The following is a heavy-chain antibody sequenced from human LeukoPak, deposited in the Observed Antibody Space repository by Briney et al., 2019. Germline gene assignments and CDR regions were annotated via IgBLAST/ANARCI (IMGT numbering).Heavy chain of an antibody. CDR1: GYTFTSYG. V-gene: IGHV1-18*01. J-gene: IGHJ5*02. CDR2: ISAYNGNT. Sequence: ASVKVSCKASGYTFTSYGISWVRRAPGQGLEWMGWISAYNGNTNYAQKLQGRVTMTTDTSTSTAYMELRSLRSDDTAVYYCARDREDIVVVPAASNWFDPWGQGTLVTVSS. D-gene: IGHD2-2*01. CDR3: ARDREDIVVVPAASNWFDP.